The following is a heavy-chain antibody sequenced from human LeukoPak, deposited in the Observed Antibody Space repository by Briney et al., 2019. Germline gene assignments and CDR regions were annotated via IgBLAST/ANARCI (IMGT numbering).Heavy chain of an antibody. CDR1: GGSISRYY. V-gene: IGHV4-59*12. Sequence: PSETLSLTCTVSGGSISRYYWSWIRQPPGKGLELIGYIYYSGSTNYNPSLKSRVTIYVDTSQNQFSLKLSPATAAGKAVYYRARAPLHYGSGSYYFDYWGQGTLVTVSS. CDR2: IYYSGST. D-gene: IGHD3-10*01. CDR3: ARAPLHYGSGSYYFDY. J-gene: IGHJ4*02.